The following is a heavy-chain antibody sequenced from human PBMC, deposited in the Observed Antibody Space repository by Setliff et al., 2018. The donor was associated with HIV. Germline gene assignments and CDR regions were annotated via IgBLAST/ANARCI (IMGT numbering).Heavy chain of an antibody. J-gene: IGHJ3*02. V-gene: IGHV3-48*01. CDR3: AREIVVVVATTDSFDI. D-gene: IGHD2-15*01. CDR1: GFTFSSYS. CDR2: ISSSSSTI. Sequence: PGGSLRLSCAASGFTFSSYSMNWVRQAPGKGLEWDSYISSSSSTIYYADSVKGRFTISRDNAKNSLYLHMNSLRVEDTAVYYCAREIVVVVATTDSFDIWGQGTMVTVS.